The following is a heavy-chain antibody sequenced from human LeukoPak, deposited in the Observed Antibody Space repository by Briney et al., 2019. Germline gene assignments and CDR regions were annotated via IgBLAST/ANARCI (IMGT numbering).Heavy chain of an antibody. CDR3: ARRPGNYGWFDP. J-gene: IGHJ5*02. V-gene: IGHV4-39*01. D-gene: IGHD4-11*01. Sequence: SETLSLTCTVSGGSISSGSYYWGWIRQPPGKGLEWIGSIYYTGSSYYNPSLKSRVTISDDTSKNQFSLKLSSVTAADTAVYYCARRPGNYGWFDPWGQGTLVTVSS. CDR2: IYYTGSS. CDR1: GGSISSGSYY.